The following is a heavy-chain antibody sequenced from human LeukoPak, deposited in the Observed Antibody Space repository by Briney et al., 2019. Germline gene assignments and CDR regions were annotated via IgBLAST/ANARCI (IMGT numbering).Heavy chain of an antibody. D-gene: IGHD3-22*01. Sequence: ASVKVSCKASGYTFTSYAMHWVRQAPGQRLEWMGWINAGNGNTKYSQKFQGRVTMTEDTSTDTAYMELSSLRSEDTAVYYCATGLYYYDSSGYYFGDYWGQGTLVTVSS. J-gene: IGHJ4*02. CDR1: GYTFTSYA. CDR2: INAGNGNT. V-gene: IGHV1-3*01. CDR3: ATGLYYYDSSGYYFGDY.